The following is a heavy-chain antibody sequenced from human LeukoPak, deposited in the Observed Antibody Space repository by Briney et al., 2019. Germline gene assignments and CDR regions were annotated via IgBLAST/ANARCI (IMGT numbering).Heavy chain of an antibody. D-gene: IGHD6-6*01. V-gene: IGHV2-5*01. Sequence: ESGPTLVNPTQTLTLTCTFSGFSLSTSGVGVGWIRQPPGKALEWLALIYWNDDKRYSPSLKSRLTITKDTSKNQVVLTMTNMDPVDTATYYCAHRGASSSSGWFAEYFQHWGQGTLVTVPS. CDR2: IYWNDDK. CDR3: AHRGASSSSGWFAEYFQH. J-gene: IGHJ1*01. CDR1: GFSLSTSGVG.